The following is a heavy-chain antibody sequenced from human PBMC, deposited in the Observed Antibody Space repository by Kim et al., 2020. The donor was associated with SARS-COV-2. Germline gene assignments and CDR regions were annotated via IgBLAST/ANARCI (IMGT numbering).Heavy chain of an antibody. J-gene: IGHJ4*02. CDR1: GFTFSSYA. CDR2: ISGSGGST. Sequence: GGSLRLSCAASGFTFSSYAMSWVRQAPGKGLEWVSAISGSGGSTYYADSVKGRFTISRDNSKNTLYLQMNSLRAEDTAVYYCAKVTHRPVVPAAKIPLLFDYWGQGTLVTVSS. D-gene: IGHD2-2*01. CDR3: AKVTHRPVVPAAKIPLLFDY. V-gene: IGHV3-23*01.